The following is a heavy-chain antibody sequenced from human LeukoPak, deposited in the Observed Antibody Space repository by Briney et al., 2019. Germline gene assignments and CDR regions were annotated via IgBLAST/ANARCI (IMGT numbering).Heavy chain of an antibody. CDR3: AKGNCVKGSTSCYVSIDY. CDR2: IWYDGSNK. V-gene: IGHV3-30*02. CDR1: GFAFSNYG. Sequence: HPGGSLRLSCAASGFAFSNYGMHWVRQAPDKGLEWVAVIWYDGSNKYYADSVKGRFTISRDNSKNTLYLQMNSLGAEDTAVYYCAKGNCVKGSTSCYVSIDYWGQGTLVTVSS. D-gene: IGHD2-2*01. J-gene: IGHJ4*02.